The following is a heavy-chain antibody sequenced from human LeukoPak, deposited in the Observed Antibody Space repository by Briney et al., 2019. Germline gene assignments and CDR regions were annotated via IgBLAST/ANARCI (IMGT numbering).Heavy chain of an antibody. J-gene: IGHJ4*02. V-gene: IGHV3-48*03. CDR1: GFTFSSYE. CDR2: ISSSGSTI. CDR3: AKVILDYDYVWGSYRYTGFDY. Sequence: GGSLRLSCAASGFTFSSYEMNWVRQAPGKGLEWVSYISSSGSTIYYADSVKGRFTISRDNAKNSLYLQMNGLRAEDTAVYYCAKVILDYDYVWGSYRYTGFDYWGQGTLVTVSS. D-gene: IGHD3-16*02.